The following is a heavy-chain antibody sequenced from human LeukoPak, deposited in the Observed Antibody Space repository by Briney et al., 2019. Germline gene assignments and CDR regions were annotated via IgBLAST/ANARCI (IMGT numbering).Heavy chain of an antibody. D-gene: IGHD3-10*01. CDR3: ARAGAYYYGSGSYNRSVSRTLNWFDP. V-gene: IGHV1-2*02. J-gene: IGHJ5*02. Sequence: ASVKVSCKASGYTFTGYYMHWVRQAPGQGLEWMGWINPNSGGTNYAQKFQGRVTMTRDTSISTAYMELSRLRSDDTAVYYCARAGAYYYGSGSYNRSVSRTLNWFDPWGQGTLVTVSS. CDR1: GYTFTGYY. CDR2: INPNSGGT.